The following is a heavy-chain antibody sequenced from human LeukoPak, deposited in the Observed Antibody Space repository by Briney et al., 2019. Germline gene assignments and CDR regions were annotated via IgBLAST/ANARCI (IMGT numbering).Heavy chain of an antibody. J-gene: IGHJ4*02. Sequence: ASVKVSCKVSGYTLTELSMHWVRQAPGKGLEWMGGFDPEDGETIYAQKFQGRVTMTEDTSTDTAYMELSSLRSEDTAVYYCAREYYDSSGYPNYYFDYWGQGTLVTVSS. CDR3: AREYYDSSGYPNYYFDY. CDR1: GYTLTELS. CDR2: FDPEDGET. V-gene: IGHV1-24*01. D-gene: IGHD3-22*01.